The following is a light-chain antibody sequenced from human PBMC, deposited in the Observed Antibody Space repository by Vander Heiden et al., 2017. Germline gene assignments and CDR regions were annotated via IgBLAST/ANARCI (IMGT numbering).Light chain of an antibody. CDR3: QQYNNWPQT. Sequence: TLMTHSPATLSLSPGETPSLSCRASKSGSSNLDWYQQKPGQAPRRLIYTASTRATGIPARFSGSGSGTEFTLTISSLQSEDFAVYYCQQYNNWPQTFGQGTKLEIK. CDR1: KSGSSN. V-gene: IGKV3-15*01. CDR2: TAS. J-gene: IGKJ2*01.